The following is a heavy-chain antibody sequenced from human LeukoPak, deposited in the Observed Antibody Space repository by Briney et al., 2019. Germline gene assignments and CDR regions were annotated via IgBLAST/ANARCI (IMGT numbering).Heavy chain of an antibody. D-gene: IGHD1-26*01. CDR2: VTNSGGST. Sequence: GGSLRLSCAASGFTFSGYSMTWVRQAPGKGLEWVSTVTNSGGSTYYADSVKGRFTNSRDNSKNTLYLQMNSLRAEDTAVYYCAKTMGAIDHDYWGQGTLVTVSS. CDR1: GFTFSGYS. CDR3: AKTMGAIDHDY. V-gene: IGHV3-23*01. J-gene: IGHJ4*02.